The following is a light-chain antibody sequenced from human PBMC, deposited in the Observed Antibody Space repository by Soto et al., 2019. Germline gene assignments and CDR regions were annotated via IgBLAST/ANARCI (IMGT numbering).Light chain of an antibody. CDR2: KAS. V-gene: IGKV1-5*03. CDR3: QQYNSFSPES. CDR1: QSINNY. Sequence: DIQMTQSPSTLSASVGDRVTITCRASQSINNYLAWYQQKPGKAPKLLIYKASSLESGVPSRFSGSASGTEFTLTISRLQPDDFATYYCQQYNSFSPESFGQGTKVEMK. J-gene: IGKJ1*01.